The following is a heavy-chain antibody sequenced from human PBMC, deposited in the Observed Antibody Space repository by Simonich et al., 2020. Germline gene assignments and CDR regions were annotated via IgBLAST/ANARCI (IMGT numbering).Heavy chain of an antibody. Sequence: EVQLVESGGGLVQPGRSLRLSCAASGFTFDDYAMHWVRQAPGKDPEWVLGISWNSGSIGYADSVKGRFTISRDNAKTSLYLQMNSLRAEDTALYYCAKDMGYCSGGSCYYFDYWGQGTLVTVSS. CDR2: ISWNSGSI. D-gene: IGHD2-15*01. V-gene: IGHV3-9*01. CDR1: GFTFDDYA. J-gene: IGHJ4*02. CDR3: AKDMGYCSGGSCYYFDY.